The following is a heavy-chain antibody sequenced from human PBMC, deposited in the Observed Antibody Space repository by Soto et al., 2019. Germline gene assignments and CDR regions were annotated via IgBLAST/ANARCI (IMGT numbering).Heavy chain of an antibody. Sequence: GGSLRLSCAASGFTFNSYHMHWVRQAPGRGLEWVAVIWNDGSNKYYADSVKGRFTISRDNAENSLYLHMNSLRVEDTALYYCARENWGYDAFDIWGQGTMVTVSS. CDR3: ARENWGYDAFDI. D-gene: IGHD7-27*01. J-gene: IGHJ3*02. V-gene: IGHV3-33*01. CDR1: GFTFNSYH. CDR2: IWNDGSNK.